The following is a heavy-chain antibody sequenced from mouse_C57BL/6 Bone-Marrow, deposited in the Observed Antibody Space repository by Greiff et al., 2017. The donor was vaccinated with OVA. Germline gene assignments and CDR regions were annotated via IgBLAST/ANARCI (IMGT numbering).Heavy chain of an antibody. CDR3: ARYDDYDVKDYFDY. J-gene: IGHJ2*01. Sequence: VQLQQSGPELVKPGASVKLSCKASGYTFTDYNMHWVKQSHGKSLEWIGYINPNNGGTSYNQKFKGKATFTVNKSSSTAYMELRRLTSEDSAVYDSARYDDYDVKDYFDYWGQGTTRTVSS. CDR2: INPNNGGT. D-gene: IGHD2-4*01. CDR1: GYTFTDYN. V-gene: IGHV1-22*01.